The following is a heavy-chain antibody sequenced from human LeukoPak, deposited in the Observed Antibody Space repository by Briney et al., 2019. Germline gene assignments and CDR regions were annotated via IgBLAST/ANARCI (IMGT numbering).Heavy chain of an antibody. Sequence: PGGSLRLSCGASGFTFSNYWMIWVRQAPGMGLEWVANINQDGNEKYYLDSVKGRFTISRDNAKDSLYLQMNSLRAEDTAVYFCARGIITGIDYFDYWGQGTLVTVSS. V-gene: IGHV3-7*01. J-gene: IGHJ4*02. CDR2: INQDGNEK. D-gene: IGHD3-16*01. CDR3: ARGIITGIDYFDY. CDR1: GFTFSNYW.